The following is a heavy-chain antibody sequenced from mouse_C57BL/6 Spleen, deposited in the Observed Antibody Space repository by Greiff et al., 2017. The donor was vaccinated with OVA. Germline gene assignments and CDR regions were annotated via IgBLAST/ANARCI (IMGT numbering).Heavy chain of an antibody. V-gene: IGHV1-62-2*01. CDR1: GYTFTEYT. J-gene: IGHJ1*03. CDR2: FYPGSGSI. D-gene: IGHD2-4*01. Sequence: VKLVESGAELVKPGASVKLSCKASGYTFTEYTIHWVKQRSGQGLEWIGWFYPGSGSIKYNEKFKDKATLTADKSSSTVYMELSRLTSEDSAVYFCARHERDMITTHWYFDVWGTGTTVTVSS. CDR3: ARHERDMITTHWYFDV.